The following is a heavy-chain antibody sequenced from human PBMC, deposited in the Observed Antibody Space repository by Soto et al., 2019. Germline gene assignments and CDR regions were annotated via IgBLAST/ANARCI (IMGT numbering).Heavy chain of an antibody. CDR1: GCTFSDYD. J-gene: IGHJ3*02. CDR2: ISSSGINI. Sequence: EGPLRRSWAASGCTFSDYDMRWIRQAPGKGLEWFSFISSSGINIDHADSVKGRFTISRDNAKNSLYLQMNSLSAEDTAVYYGARADYRLDAFDIWDQGTMDTVSS. CDR3: ARADYRLDAFDI. V-gene: IGHV3-11*01. D-gene: IGHD3-10*01.